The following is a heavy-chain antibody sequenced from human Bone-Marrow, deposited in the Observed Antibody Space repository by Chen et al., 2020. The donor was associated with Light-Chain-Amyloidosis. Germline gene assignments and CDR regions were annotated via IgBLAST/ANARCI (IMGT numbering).Heavy chain of an antibody. J-gene: IGHJ4*02. CDR3: ARRRDGYNFDY. V-gene: IGHV5-51*01. D-gene: IGHD5-12*01. Sequence: GESLKISCKGYGYTFPNYWIGWVRQMPGKGLEWMGVIYPDDSDARYSPSFEGQVTISADKSITTAYLQWRSLKASDTAMYYCARRRDGYNFDYWGQGTLVTVSS. CDR1: GYTFPNYW. CDR2: IYPDDSDA.